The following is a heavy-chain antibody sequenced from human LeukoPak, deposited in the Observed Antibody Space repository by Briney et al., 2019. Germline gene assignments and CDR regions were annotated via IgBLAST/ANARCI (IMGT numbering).Heavy chain of an antibody. Sequence: SETLSLTCAVYGGSFSGYYWSWIRQPPGKGLEWIGEINHSGSTNYNPSLKSRVTISVDTSKNQFSLQLNSVTPEDTAIYYCARGGLISLANTPLGAFDIWGQGTMVSVSS. V-gene: IGHV4-34*01. J-gene: IGHJ3*02. CDR3: ARGGLISLANTPLGAFDI. D-gene: IGHD3/OR15-3a*01. CDR1: GGSFSGYY. CDR2: INHSGST.